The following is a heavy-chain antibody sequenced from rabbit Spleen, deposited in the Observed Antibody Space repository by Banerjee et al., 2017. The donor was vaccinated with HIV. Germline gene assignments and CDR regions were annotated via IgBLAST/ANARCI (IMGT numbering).Heavy chain of an antibody. Sequence: QEQLVESGGGLVQPEGSLTLTCTGSGFAFSSGYHMCWVRQAPGKGLEWIACIYGGGSGSTYYASWAKGRFTISRTSSTTVTLQMTSLTAADTATYFCARDVGTYDYIDGVFNLWGPGTLVTVS. CDR1: GFAFSSGYH. CDR3: ARDVGTYDYIDGVFNL. J-gene: IGHJ4*01. D-gene: IGHD6-1*01. V-gene: IGHV1S45*01. CDR2: IYGGGSGST.